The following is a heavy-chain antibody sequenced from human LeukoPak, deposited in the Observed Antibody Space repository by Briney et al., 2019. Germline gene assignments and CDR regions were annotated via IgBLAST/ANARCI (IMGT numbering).Heavy chain of an antibody. V-gene: IGHV1-2*06. CDR1: GGTFSSYT. D-gene: IGHD6-19*01. CDR2: INPNSGGT. J-gene: IGHJ4*02. CDR3: ARDLPSPGISVADDY. Sequence: ASVKVSCKASGGTFSSYTISWVRQAPGQGLEWMGRINPNSGGTNYAQKFQGRVTMTRDTSITTAYMELSSLRSDDTAVYYCARDLPSPGISVADDYWGQGTLVTVSS.